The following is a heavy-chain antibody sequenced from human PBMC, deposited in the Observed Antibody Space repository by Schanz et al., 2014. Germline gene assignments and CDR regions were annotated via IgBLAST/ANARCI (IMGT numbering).Heavy chain of an antibody. D-gene: IGHD3-9*01. CDR3: ATSGLVSHSFDAFDI. J-gene: IGHJ3*02. CDR1: GFTFSNTW. Sequence: EVHLVESGGGFVQPGGSLRLSCAASGFTFSNTWMSWVRQAPGKGLEWVSFISSSSSSKHYGDSVKGRFTISRDNAEXXXXXXXSSLRDEDTAVYYCATSGLVSHSFDAFDIWGQGTMVTVSS. V-gene: IGHV3-48*02. CDR2: ISSSSSSK.